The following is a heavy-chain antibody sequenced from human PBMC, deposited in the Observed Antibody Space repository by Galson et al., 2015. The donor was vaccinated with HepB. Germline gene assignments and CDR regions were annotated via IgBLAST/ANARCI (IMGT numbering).Heavy chain of an antibody. CDR2: ISGRGGST. Sequence: SLRLSCAASGFTFRSYAMSWVRQAPGKGLEWVSGISGRGGSTYYTDSVKGRFTISRDNSKNTLYLQMNSLRAEDTAVYYCAKDMEWLVPIYHFDYWGQGTLLTVSS. V-gene: IGHV3-23*01. J-gene: IGHJ4*02. CDR3: AKDMEWLVPIYHFDY. D-gene: IGHD6-19*01. CDR1: GFTFRSYA.